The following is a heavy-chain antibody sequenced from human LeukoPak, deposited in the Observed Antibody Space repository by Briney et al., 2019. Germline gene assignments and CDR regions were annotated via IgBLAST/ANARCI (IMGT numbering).Heavy chain of an antibody. V-gene: IGHV1-69*05. D-gene: IGHD3-10*01. Sequence: SVKVSCKASGGTFRNNAITWVRQAPGQGLEWMGGIISIANTANYAQKFQGRVTITTDESTSTAYMELSSLRSDDTAVYYCATNPEFHWFDPWGQGTLVTVSS. CDR3: ATNPEFHWFDP. CDR1: GGTFRNNA. CDR2: IISIANTA. J-gene: IGHJ5*02.